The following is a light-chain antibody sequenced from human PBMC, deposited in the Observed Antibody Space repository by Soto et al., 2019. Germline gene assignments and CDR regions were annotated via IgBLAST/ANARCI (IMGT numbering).Light chain of an antibody. CDR2: DNS. CDR1: NIGSKS. CDR3: QVWDSVSDHPV. V-gene: IGLV3-21*02. Sequence: SYELTQPPSVSVAPGQTARITCGGNNIGSKSVHWYQQKPCQAPVLVVYDNSDRPSGIPERFSGSNSGNTATLTISRVEAGDEADYYCQVWDSVSDHPVFGGGTKVTVL. J-gene: IGLJ2*01.